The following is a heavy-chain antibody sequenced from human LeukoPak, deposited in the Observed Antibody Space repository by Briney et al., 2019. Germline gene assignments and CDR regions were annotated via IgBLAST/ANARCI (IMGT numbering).Heavy chain of an antibody. J-gene: IGHJ4*02. CDR3: ASQGDTAMGPSDY. CDR2: IYSGGST. V-gene: IGHV3-53*01. CDR1: GFTVSSNY. D-gene: IGHD5-18*01. Sequence: PGGSLRLSCAASGFTVSSNYMSWVRQAPGKGLEWVSVIYSGGSTYYADSVKGRFTISRDNSKNTLYLQMNSLRAEDTAVYYCASQGDTAMGPSDYWGQGPLVTVSS.